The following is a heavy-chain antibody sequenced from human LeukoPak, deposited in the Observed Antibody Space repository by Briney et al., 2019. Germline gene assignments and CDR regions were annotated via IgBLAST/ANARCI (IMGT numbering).Heavy chain of an antibody. D-gene: IGHD6-19*01. V-gene: IGHV3-23*01. CDR3: AKDGVTLAALNWFDP. Sequence: GGSLRLSCAASRFSFSIYAMSWVRQAPGKGLEWVSSITGSGNGTYYADSVKGRFTISRDNSKNTLHLQMNSLRVEDTAVYYCAKDGVTLAALNWFDPWGQGTLVTVSS. J-gene: IGHJ5*02. CDR2: ITGSGNGT. CDR1: RFSFSIYA.